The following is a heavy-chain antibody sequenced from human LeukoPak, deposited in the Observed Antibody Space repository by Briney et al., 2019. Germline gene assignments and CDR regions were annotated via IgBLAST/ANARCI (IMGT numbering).Heavy chain of an antibody. CDR1: GFTFSSYS. V-gene: IGHV3-21*01. Sequence: GSLRLSCAASGFTFSSYSMNWVRQAPGKGLEWVSSISSSSSYIYYADSVKGRFTISRDNAKNSLYLQMNSLRAEDTAVYYCARADTSSSRPIDYWGQGTLVTVSS. D-gene: IGHD6-13*01. CDR3: ARADTSSSRPIDY. CDR2: ISSSSSYI. J-gene: IGHJ4*02.